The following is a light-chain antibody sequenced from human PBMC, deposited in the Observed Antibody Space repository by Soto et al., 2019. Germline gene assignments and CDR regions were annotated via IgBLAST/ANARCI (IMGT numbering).Light chain of an antibody. V-gene: IGKV3-15*01. CDR1: QSVSSK. CDR3: QQYNNWWT. J-gene: IGKJ1*01. Sequence: EIVMTQSPATLSVSPGERATLSCRASQSVSSKLAWYQHKPGQAPRLLIYGASTRATGIPARFSGSGSGTESTLTISSLQFEDFAVYFCQQYNNWWTFGQGTKVEIK. CDR2: GAS.